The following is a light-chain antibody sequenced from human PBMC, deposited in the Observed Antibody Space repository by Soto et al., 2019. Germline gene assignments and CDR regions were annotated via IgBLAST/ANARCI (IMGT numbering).Light chain of an antibody. V-gene: IGLV2-8*01. Sequence: QSVLTQPPSASGSPGQSVTISCTGTSSDVGGYNFFSWYQQHPGKAPKLMIYEVSERPSGVPDRFSGSKSGNTASLTVSGLQAEDEADYYCSSYAGSNIVVFGGGTQLTVL. J-gene: IGLJ2*01. CDR2: EVS. CDR1: SSDVGGYNF. CDR3: SSYAGSNIVV.